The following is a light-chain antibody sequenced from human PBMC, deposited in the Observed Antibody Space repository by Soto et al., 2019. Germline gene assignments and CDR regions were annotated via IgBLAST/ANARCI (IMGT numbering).Light chain of an antibody. CDR2: AAS. Sequence: EIVLTQSPGTLSLSPGERATLFCRASQSVSKYLGWYQQKPGQAPRLLIYAASNRATGIPDRFSGSGSGTDFTLTIRRLEPEDFAVYYCQQRSNWPITFGQGTRLEIK. CDR1: QSVSKY. J-gene: IGKJ5*01. CDR3: QQRSNWPIT. V-gene: IGKV3-11*01.